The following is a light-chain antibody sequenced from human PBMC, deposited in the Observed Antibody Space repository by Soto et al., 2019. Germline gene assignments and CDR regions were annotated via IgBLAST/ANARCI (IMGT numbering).Light chain of an antibody. J-gene: IGLJ1*01. Sequence: QSALTQPRSVSGSPGQSVTISCTGTSGGVGGYNYVSWYKQHPDKDPKLLIYDVCGVNNRPSGVANRFSGSKSGSTASLTTSAPQAHDDAHFYSCSYSGTNPSVFGTGTKGTAL. CDR2: DVCGVN. V-gene: IGLV2-11*01. CDR3: CSYSGTNPSV. CDR1: SGGVGGYNY.